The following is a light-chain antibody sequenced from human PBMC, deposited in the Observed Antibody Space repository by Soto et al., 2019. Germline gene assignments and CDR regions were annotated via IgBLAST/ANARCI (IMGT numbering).Light chain of an antibody. V-gene: IGKV3-20*01. CDR2: GTS. J-gene: IGKJ1*01. Sequence: ELVLTQSPGTLSLSPGERATLSCRASLSISTYLDWYQQKPGQAPRLLIYGTSSRATGIPDRFSGSGSGTDFTLTISRLEPEDFAVYYCQQYGGSPWTFGQGTKVDIK. CDR3: QQYGGSPWT. CDR1: LSISTY.